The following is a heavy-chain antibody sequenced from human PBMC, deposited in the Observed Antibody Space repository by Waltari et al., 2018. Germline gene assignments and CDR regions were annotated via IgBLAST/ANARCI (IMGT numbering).Heavy chain of an antibody. J-gene: IGHJ4*02. CDR1: GYTFTGYY. V-gene: IGHV1-2*06. CDR3: ARDVGSLQNPGIAAAGGFYDY. D-gene: IGHD6-13*01. Sequence: QVQLVQSGAEVKKPGASVKVSCKASGYTFTGYYMHWVRQAPGQGLEWMGRINPNSGGTNYAQKVQGRVTMTRDTSISTAYMELSRLRSDDTAVYYCARDVGSLQNPGIAAAGGFYDYWGQGTLVTVSS. CDR2: INPNSGGT.